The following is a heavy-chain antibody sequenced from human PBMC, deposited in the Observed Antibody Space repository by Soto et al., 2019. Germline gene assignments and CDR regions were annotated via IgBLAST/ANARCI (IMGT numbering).Heavy chain of an antibody. V-gene: IGHV2-26*01. D-gene: IGHD1-26*01. Sequence: QVTLKESGPVLVKPTETLTLTCTVSGFSLSNARMGVSWIRQPPGKALEWLAHIFSNDEKSYSTSLKSRLTISKDTYKSPVVLTMTNMDPVDTPTYYCARILRGTWSTYCYYYMDVWGKGSTVSASS. CDR2: IFSNDEK. CDR3: ARILRGTWSTYCYYYMDV. J-gene: IGHJ6*03. CDR1: GFSLSNARMG.